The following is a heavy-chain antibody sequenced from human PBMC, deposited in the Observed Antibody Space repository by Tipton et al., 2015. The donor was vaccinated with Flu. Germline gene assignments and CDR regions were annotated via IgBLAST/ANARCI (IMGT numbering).Heavy chain of an antibody. CDR2: IDYSGTT. Sequence: LRLSCTVSGDSISTTIYYWGWVRRPPGKGLEWIGSIDYSGTTYYNPSLKSRVTISVDSSKNEFSLTLASLTAADTAVYYCARDLWNDRRAYYYYGVDVWGQGTTVTVTS. D-gene: IGHD1-1*01. J-gene: IGHJ6*02. V-gene: IGHV4-39*07. CDR1: GDSISTTIYY. CDR3: ARDLWNDRRAYYYYGVDV.